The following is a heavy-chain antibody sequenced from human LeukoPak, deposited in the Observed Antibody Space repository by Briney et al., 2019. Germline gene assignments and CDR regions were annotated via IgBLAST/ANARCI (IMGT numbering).Heavy chain of an antibody. CDR2: ISGSGGST. J-gene: IGHJ4*02. CDR1: GCTLRRDV. D-gene: IGHD3-3*01. V-gene: IGHV3-23*01. Sequence: GGALRLSCVASGCTLRRDVMRGGCQGPGRGGERGSDISGSGGSTYYADSVKGRFTISRDNSKNTLYLQMNCLRAEDTAVYYCAKLRVHGFITPIDYWGQGTLVTVSS. CDR3: AKLRVHGFITPIDY.